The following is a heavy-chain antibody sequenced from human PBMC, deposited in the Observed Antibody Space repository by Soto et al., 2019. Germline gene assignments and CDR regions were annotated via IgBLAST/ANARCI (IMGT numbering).Heavy chain of an antibody. CDR2: ISWNSGSI. J-gene: IGHJ4*02. CDR1: GFTFDDYA. D-gene: IGHD2-15*01. V-gene: IGHV3-9*01. Sequence: EVQLVESGGGLVQPGRSLRLSCAASGFTFDDYAMPWIRQAPGKGLEWVSGISWNSGSIGYADSVKGRFTISRDNAKHSRYLQMNSLRAEEPALYYCAKDGNCSGGSCYRAHFDYWGQGTLVTVSS. CDR3: AKDGNCSGGSCYRAHFDY.